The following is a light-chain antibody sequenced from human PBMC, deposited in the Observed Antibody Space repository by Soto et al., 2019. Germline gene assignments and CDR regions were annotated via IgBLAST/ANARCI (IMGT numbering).Light chain of an antibody. CDR2: QDS. Sequence: SYELTQPPSVSVSPEQTASITCSGDKLGDKYACWYQQKPGQSPVLVIYQDSKRPSGIPERFSGSNSGNTATLTISGTQAMDEADYYCQAWDSSPHVVFGGGTKVTVL. CDR1: KLGDKY. CDR3: QAWDSSPHVV. J-gene: IGLJ2*01. V-gene: IGLV3-1*01.